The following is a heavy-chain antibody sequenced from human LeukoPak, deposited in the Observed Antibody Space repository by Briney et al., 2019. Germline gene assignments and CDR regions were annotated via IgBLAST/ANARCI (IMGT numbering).Heavy chain of an antibody. J-gene: IGHJ4*02. CDR3: ARTAGDTAMPQYYFDY. CDR1: GYTFTSYD. D-gene: IGHD5-18*01. V-gene: IGHV1-46*01. CDR2: INPSGGST. Sequence: ASVKVSCKASGYTFTSYDMHWVRQAPGQGLEWMGIINPSGGSTSYAQKFQGRVTMTRDMSTSTVYMELSSLRSEDTAVYYCARTAGDTAMPQYYFDYWGQGTLVTVSS.